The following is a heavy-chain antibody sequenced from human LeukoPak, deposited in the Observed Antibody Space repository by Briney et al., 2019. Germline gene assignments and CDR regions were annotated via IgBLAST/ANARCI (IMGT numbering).Heavy chain of an antibody. CDR3: ARKPAGIAVATNDY. CDR2: INHSGGT. J-gene: IGHJ4*02. Sequence: PSETLSLTCAVYGGSFSGYYWSWIRQSPGRGLEWIGAINHSGGTKYNPSLKSRVTISVDTSKNQFSLKLSSVTAADTAVYYCARKPAGIAVATNDYWGQGTLVTVSS. D-gene: IGHD6-19*01. CDR1: GGSFSGYY. V-gene: IGHV4-34*01.